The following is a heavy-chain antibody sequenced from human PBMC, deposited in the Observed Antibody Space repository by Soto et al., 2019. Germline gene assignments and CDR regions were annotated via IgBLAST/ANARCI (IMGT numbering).Heavy chain of an antibody. CDR3: AKDLVAPNWFDP. V-gene: IGHV3-30*18. CDR1: GFTFSSYG. Sequence: PGGSLRLSCAASGFTFSSYGMHWVRQAPGKGLEWVAVISYDGSNKYYADSVKGRFTISRDNSKNTLYLQMNSLRAEDTAVYYCAKDLVAPNWFDPWGQGTLVTVSS. J-gene: IGHJ5*02. D-gene: IGHD2-15*01. CDR2: ISYDGSNK.